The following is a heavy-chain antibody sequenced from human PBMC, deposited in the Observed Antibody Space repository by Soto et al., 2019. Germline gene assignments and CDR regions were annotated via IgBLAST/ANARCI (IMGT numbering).Heavy chain of an antibody. CDR1: GFTFSTYW. J-gene: IGHJ4*02. D-gene: IGHD2-21*02. Sequence: PGGSLRLSCAASGFTFSTYWMTWVRQAPGKGLEWVANIKQDGSDKYYVDSVKGRFTISRDNAKNSLYLQMNSLRAEDTAVYYCASRTANRYFDHWGQGTLVTVSS. V-gene: IGHV3-7*01. CDR2: IKQDGSDK. CDR3: ASRTANRYFDH.